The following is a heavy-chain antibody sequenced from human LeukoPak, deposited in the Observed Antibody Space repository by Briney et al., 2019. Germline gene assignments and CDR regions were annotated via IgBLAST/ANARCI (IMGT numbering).Heavy chain of an antibody. CDR3: AREPLDHYYYYGMDV. V-gene: IGHV1-2*02. CDR1: GYTFTGYY. CDR2: INPNSGGT. J-gene: IGHJ6*02. D-gene: IGHD1-1*01. Sequence: ASVKVSCKASGYTFTGYYMHWVRQAPGQGLEWMGWINPNSGGTNYAQKFQGRVTMTRDTSISTAYMELSRLRSDDTAAYYCAREPLDHYYYYGMDVWGQGTTVTVSS.